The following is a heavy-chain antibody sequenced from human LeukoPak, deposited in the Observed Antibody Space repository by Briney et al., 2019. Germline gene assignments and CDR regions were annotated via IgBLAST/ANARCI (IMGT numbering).Heavy chain of an antibody. Sequence: SQTLSLTCAVSGGSISSGGYSWSWIRQPPGKGLEWIGYIYYSGSTNYNPSLKSRVTISVDTSKNQFSLKLSSVTAADTAVYYCASRPYCSGGSCYGIIWGQGTLVTVSS. V-gene: IGHV4-61*08. CDR1: GGSISSGGYS. D-gene: IGHD2-15*01. CDR3: ASRPYCSGGSCYGII. CDR2: IYYSGST. J-gene: IGHJ4*02.